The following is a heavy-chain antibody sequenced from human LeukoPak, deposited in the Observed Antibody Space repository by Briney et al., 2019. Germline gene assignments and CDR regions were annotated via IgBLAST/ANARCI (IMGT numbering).Heavy chain of an antibody. J-gene: IGHJ4*02. Sequence: PGKSLRLSCVGSGFTFSSYAMSWVRQAPGKGLEWVSTIGSSAYYAGSVKGRFTISRDNSKSTLYLQMSNLRAEDTALYYCAKLGFPVFWGQGTLVTVSS. V-gene: IGHV3-23*01. CDR1: GFTFSSYA. D-gene: IGHD3-10*01. CDR2: IGSSA. CDR3: AKLGFPVF.